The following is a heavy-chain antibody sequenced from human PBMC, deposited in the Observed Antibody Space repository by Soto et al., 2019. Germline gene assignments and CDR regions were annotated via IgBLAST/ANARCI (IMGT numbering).Heavy chain of an antibody. J-gene: IGHJ6*02. D-gene: IGHD3-16*01. V-gene: IGHV1-69*12. Sequence: QVQLVQSGAEVKKPGSSVKVSCKASGGTFSSYAINWVRQAPGQGLEWMGGIIPIFATADYAQKFQGRVTITADESTSTAYMELSSLRVEDTAVYYCAQCLLGVNFYYGMDVWGQGTTVTVSS. CDR3: AQCLLGVNFYYGMDV. CDR1: GGTFSSYA. CDR2: IIPIFATA.